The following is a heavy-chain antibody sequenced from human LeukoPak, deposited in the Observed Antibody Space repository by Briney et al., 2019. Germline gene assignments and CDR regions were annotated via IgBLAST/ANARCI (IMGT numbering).Heavy chain of an antibody. CDR3: ARPTYYYGSGSTY. CDR1: GGSVSSSSYY. Sequence: SETLSLTCTVSGGSVSSSSYYWAWIRQPPGKGLEWIGSIYYSGSTYYNPSLKSRVTISVDTSKNQFSLKLTSVTAADTAVYYCARPTYYYGSGSTYWGQGTLVTDSS. V-gene: IGHV4-39*01. J-gene: IGHJ4*02. CDR2: IYYSGST. D-gene: IGHD3-10*01.